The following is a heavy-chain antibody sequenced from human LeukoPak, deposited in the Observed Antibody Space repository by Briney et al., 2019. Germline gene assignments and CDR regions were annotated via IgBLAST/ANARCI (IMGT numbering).Heavy chain of an antibody. CDR3: AKDIGDYDSTQWGAFDI. CDR2: ISWDGGST. V-gene: IGHV3-43D*03. J-gene: IGHJ3*02. Sequence: PGGSLRLSCAASGFTFDDYAMHWVRQAPGKGLEWVSLISWDGGSTYYADSVKGRFTISRDNSKNSLYLQMNSLRAEDTALYYCAKDIGDYDSTQWGAFDIWGQGTMVTVSS. CDR1: GFTFDDYA. D-gene: IGHD3-22*01.